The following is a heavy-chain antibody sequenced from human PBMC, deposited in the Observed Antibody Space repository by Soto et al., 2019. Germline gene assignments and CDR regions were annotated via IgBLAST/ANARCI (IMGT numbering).Heavy chain of an antibody. Sequence: GGSLRLSCAASGFTFSSYAMSWVRQAPGKGLEWVSAISGSGGSTYYADSVKGRFTISRDNSKNTLYLQMNSLRAEDTAVYYCAKDWAEQWLVTNKYFQHWGQGTLVTVSS. CDR2: ISGSGGST. D-gene: IGHD6-19*01. CDR1: GFTFSSYA. CDR3: AKDWAEQWLVTNKYFQH. J-gene: IGHJ1*01. V-gene: IGHV3-23*01.